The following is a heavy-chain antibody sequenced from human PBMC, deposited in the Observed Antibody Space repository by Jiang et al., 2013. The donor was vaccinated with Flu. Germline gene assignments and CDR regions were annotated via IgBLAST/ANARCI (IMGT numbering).Heavy chain of an antibody. CDR3: ARAGGYSGYEAYYYGMGV. D-gene: IGHD5-12*01. CDR2: IIPIFGTA. CDR1: GGTFTNYA. Sequence: SGAEVKKPGSSVKVSCKASGGTFTNYAISWVRQAPGQGLEWMGGIIPIFGTANYAQRFQGRVTITADRSTSTAYMELSSLTSDDTAVYYCARAGGYSGYEAYYYGMGVWGQGTTVTVSS. V-gene: IGHV1-69*06. J-gene: IGHJ6*02.